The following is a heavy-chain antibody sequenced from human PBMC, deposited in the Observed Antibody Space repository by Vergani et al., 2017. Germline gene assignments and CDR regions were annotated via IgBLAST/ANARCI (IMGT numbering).Heavy chain of an antibody. CDR1: GFTFSSYW. CDR3: AKATRKTPPKVVVIPEYFDY. V-gene: IGHV3-74*01. D-gene: IGHD3-22*01. CDR2: INSDGSST. Sequence: EVQLVESGGGLVQPGGSLRLSCAASGFTFSSYWMHWVRQAPGKGLVWVSRINSDGSSTSYADSVKGRFTISRDNAKNTLSLQMNSLRAEDTAVYYCAKATRKTPPKVVVIPEYFDYWGQGTLVTVSS. J-gene: IGHJ4*02.